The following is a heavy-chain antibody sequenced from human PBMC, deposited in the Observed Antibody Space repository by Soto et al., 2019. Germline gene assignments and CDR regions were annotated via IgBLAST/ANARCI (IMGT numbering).Heavy chain of an antibody. CDR1: GFTFDYYW. V-gene: IGHV3-74*01. CDR2: VHSDGTTT. Sequence: EVQLVESGGGLVQPGESLRLSCAASGFTFDYYWRHWVRQAPGKGLVWVSRVHSDGTTTTYADSVKGRFTISRDNARNTVSLRMSSLRAEDTAIYYCARGDRGGFDLWGHGKVVTVSS. CDR3: ARGDRGGFDL. J-gene: IGHJ3*01. D-gene: IGHD3-10*01.